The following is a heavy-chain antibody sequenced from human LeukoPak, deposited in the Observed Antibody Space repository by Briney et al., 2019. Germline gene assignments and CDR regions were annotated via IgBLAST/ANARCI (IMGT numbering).Heavy chain of an antibody. V-gene: IGHV4-59*01. CDR2: IYYSGST. CDR1: GGSISIYY. D-gene: IGHD6-13*01. Sequence: SETLSLTCTVSGGSISIYYWSWIRQPPGKGLEWIGYIYYSGSTNYNPSLKSRVTISVDTSKNQFSLKLSSVTAADTAVYYCARVLSPMYSSSWYGAGGFDPWGQGTLVTVSS. J-gene: IGHJ5*02. CDR3: ARVLSPMYSSSWYGAGGFDP.